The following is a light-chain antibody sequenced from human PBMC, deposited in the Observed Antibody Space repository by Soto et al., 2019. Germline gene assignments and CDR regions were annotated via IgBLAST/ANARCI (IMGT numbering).Light chain of an antibody. CDR1: QSVSSN. Sequence: EIVMTQSPATLSVSPGERATLSCRASQSVSSNLAWYQQKPGQAPRLLFYGASTRATGIPARFSGSGPGTEFTLTISSLQSEDFAVYDCQQYDNWPPYTCGQGTKLQIK. CDR2: GAS. CDR3: QQYDNWPPYT. J-gene: IGKJ2*01. V-gene: IGKV3-15*01.